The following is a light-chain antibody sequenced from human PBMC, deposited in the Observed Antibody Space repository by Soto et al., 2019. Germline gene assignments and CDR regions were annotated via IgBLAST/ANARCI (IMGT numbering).Light chain of an antibody. CDR1: QSVSSN. J-gene: IGKJ1*01. V-gene: IGKV3-15*01. Sequence: EIVMTQSPATLSVSPGERATLSCRASQSVSSNLAWYQQKPGQAPRLLIYGASTRASGIPARFSGSGSGTEFTLTISRLQSEDFAVYYCQQYNNWPPVWTFGQGTKVEIK. CDR3: QQYNNWPPVWT. CDR2: GAS.